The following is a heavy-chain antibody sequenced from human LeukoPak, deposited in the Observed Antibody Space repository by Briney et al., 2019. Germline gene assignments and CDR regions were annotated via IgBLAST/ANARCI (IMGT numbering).Heavy chain of an antibody. CDR2: INHSGST. V-gene: IGHV4-34*01. CDR1: GGSFSGYY. Sequence: SETLSLTCAVYGGSFSGYYWSWIRQPPGKGLEWIGEINHSGSTNYNPSLKSRVTISVDTSKNQFSLKPSSVTAADTAVYYCARGFYGVVVADTPTTAWFDPWGQGTLVTVSS. CDR3: ARGFYGVVVADTPTTAWFDP. J-gene: IGHJ5*02. D-gene: IGHD2-15*01.